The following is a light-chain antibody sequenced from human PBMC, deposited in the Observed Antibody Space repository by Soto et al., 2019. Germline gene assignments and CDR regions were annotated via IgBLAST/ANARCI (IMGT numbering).Light chain of an antibody. CDR3: HHYVSSPLT. CDR1: QSVSSSY. CDR2: GAS. J-gene: IGKJ4*01. Sequence: EIVLTQSPGTLSLSPGERATLSCRASQSVSSSYLAWYQQKPGQAPRLLIYGASSRATGIPDRFSGSGSGTDFTLTISRLEPEDCAVYYCHHYVSSPLTFGGGTKVEIK. V-gene: IGKV3-20*01.